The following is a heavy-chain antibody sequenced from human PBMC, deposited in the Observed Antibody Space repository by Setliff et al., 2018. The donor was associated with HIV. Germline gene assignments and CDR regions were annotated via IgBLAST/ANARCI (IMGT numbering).Heavy chain of an antibody. V-gene: IGHV1-8*01. CDR2: MNPNSGNT. CDR3: ARGGYHDSNGYPYYLDH. J-gene: IGHJ4*02. D-gene: IGHD3-22*01. Sequence: ASVKVSCKASGYTFTNYDINWVRQVTGQGLEWMGWMNPNSGNTGYGQKFQGRVTMTRDTSISTAYMELSNLGSEDTAVYYCARGGYHDSNGYPYYLDHWGQGTLVTVSS. CDR1: GYTFTNYD.